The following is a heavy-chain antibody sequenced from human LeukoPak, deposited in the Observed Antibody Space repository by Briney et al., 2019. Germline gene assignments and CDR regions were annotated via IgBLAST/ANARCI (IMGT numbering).Heavy chain of an antibody. V-gene: IGHV1-2*02. J-gene: IGHJ4*02. CDR1: GDTFIGCY. Sequence: ASVKVSCKASGDTFIGCYMHWVRQAPGQGLEWMGWINPNSGGTNYAQKFQGRVTMTRDTSISTAYMELSRLRSDDTAVYYCARMYIRSSFRYFDYWGQGTLVTVSS. CDR3: ARMYIRSSFRYFDY. D-gene: IGHD1-26*01. CDR2: INPNSGGT.